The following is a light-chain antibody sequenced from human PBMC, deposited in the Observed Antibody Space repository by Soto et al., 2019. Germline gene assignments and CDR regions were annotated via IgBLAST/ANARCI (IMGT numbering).Light chain of an antibody. CDR1: QNVANY. V-gene: IGKV3-20*01. CDR2: GAS. Sequence: EIVLTQSPATLSLSPGERATLSCRASQNVANYLDWYQQKPGQAPRLLIYGASSRATGIPDRFSGSGSGTDFTLTISRLEPEDFAVYYCQQYGSSGTFGQGTKVDIK. CDR3: QQYGSSGT. J-gene: IGKJ1*01.